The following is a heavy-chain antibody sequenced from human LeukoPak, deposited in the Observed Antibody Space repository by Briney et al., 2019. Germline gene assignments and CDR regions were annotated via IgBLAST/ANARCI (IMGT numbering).Heavy chain of an antibody. J-gene: IGHJ5*02. D-gene: IGHD1-26*01. CDR2: IIPILGIA. CDR3: ARDTKWELHNWFDP. CDR1: GGTFSSYA. V-gene: IGHV1-69*04. Sequence: GASVKVSCKASGGTFSSYAISWVRQAPGQGLEWMGRIIPILGIANYAQKFQGGVTITADKSTSTAYMELSSLRSEDTAVYYCARDTKWELHNWFDPWGQGTLVTVSS.